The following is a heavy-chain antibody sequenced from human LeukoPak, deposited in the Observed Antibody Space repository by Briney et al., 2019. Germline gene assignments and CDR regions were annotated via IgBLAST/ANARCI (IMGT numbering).Heavy chain of an antibody. J-gene: IGHJ6*03. CDR3: ARGPTVTYYYYYYMDV. CDR2: IYTSGST. CDR1: GGSISSYY. V-gene: IGHV4-4*07. D-gene: IGHD4-17*01. Sequence: SETLSLTCTVSGGSISSYYWSWIRQPAGKGLEWIGRIYTSGSTNYNPSLKSRVTMSVDTSKNQFSLKLSSVTAADTAVYYCARGPTVTYYYYYYMDVWGKGTTVTVSS.